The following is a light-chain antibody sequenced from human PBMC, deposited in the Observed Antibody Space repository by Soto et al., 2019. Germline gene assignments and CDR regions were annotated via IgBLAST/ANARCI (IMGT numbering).Light chain of an antibody. CDR2: SAS. CDR3: QQSDTFPAT. CDR1: QGIRSC. Sequence: DIHMTQSPSSVSASVGDRVTITCRASQGIRSCLAWYQQKPGKAPKLLISSASTLQSGVPSRFSGSGSGTDFTLTISGLQPEDVATYYCQQSDTFPATFGGGTSVEIK. J-gene: IGKJ4*01. V-gene: IGKV1D-12*01.